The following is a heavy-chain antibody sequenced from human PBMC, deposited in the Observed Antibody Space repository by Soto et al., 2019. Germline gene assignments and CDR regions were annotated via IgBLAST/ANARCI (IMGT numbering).Heavy chain of an antibody. CDR3: SKARANTAAGSYYPLEY. CDR2: IRSKAFGGTT. CDR1: GFTFGDYS. J-gene: IGHJ4*02. V-gene: IGHV3-49*04. D-gene: IGHD3-10*01. Sequence: GCLRISCTTCGFTFGDYSISWVRQAPGKGLEWVGFIRSKAFGGTTEYAASVKGRFTISRDDSKSVAYLEMNSLSTEDTAVYYCSKARANTAAGSYYPLEYWGRGTLVTVSS.